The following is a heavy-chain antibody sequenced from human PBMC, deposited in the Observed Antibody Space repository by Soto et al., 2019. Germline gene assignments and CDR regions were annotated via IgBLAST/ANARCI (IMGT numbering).Heavy chain of an antibody. CDR1: GYTFTSYG. CDR2: ISAYNGNT. J-gene: IGHJ6*02. V-gene: IGHV1-18*01. Sequence: SVMVSCKASGYTFTSYGISWVRQAPGQGLEWMGWISAYNGNTNYAQKLQGRVTMTTDTSTSTAYMELRSLRSDDTAVYYCAREYRTSRRGYGMDVWGQGTTVTVSS. CDR3: AREYRTSRRGYGMDV. D-gene: IGHD6-13*01.